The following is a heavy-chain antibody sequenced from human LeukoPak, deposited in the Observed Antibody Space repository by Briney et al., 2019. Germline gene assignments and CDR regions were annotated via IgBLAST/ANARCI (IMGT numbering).Heavy chain of an antibody. V-gene: IGHV3-53*01. J-gene: IGHJ4*02. CDR3: ASDSSGWHYFDF. Sequence: GGSLRLSCAASGFTVSSNHMSWVRQAPGKGLEWVSVIYSGGSTYYADSVKGRFTTSRDNSKNTLYLQMNSLRAEDTAVYYCASDSSGWHYFDFWGQGTLVTVSS. CDR1: GFTVSSNH. D-gene: IGHD6-19*01. CDR2: IYSGGST.